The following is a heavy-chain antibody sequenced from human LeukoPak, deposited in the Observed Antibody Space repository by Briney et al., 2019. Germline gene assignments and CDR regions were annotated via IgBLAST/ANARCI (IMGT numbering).Heavy chain of an antibody. D-gene: IGHD3-16*02. CDR1: GFIFSSYE. Sequence: GGSLRLSCAASGFIFSSYEMNWVRQAPGKGLGWVSYISSSGSTIYYADSVKGRFTISRDNAKNSLYLQMNSLRAEDTAVFYCARRVSHTYVWGSYRYLDYWGQGTLVTVSS. CDR2: ISSSGSTI. CDR3: ARRVSHTYVWGSYRYLDY. V-gene: IGHV3-48*03. J-gene: IGHJ4*02.